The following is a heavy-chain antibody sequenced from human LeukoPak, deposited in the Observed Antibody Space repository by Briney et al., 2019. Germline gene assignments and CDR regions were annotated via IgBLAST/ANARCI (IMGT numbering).Heavy chain of an antibody. CDR2: IYSSGSN. Sequence: SQTLSLTCTVSGGSISSGDYYWSWIRQPPGKGLEWIGYIYSSGSNYNYTSLKSRVTISVDTSKNQFFLKLSSVTAADTAVYYCARAGAAAGTLYYYYDLDVWGKGTTVTVSS. V-gene: IGHV4-30-4*08. CDR3: ARAGAAAGTLYYYYDLDV. D-gene: IGHD6-13*01. CDR1: GGSISSGDYY. J-gene: IGHJ6*03.